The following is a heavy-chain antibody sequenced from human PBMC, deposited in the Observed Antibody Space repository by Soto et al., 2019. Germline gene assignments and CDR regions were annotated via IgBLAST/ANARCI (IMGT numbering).Heavy chain of an antibody. Sequence: SETLSLTCTVSGGSISSSSYYWGWIRQSPSRGLEWLGRTYYRSKWYNDYAVSVKSRITINPDTSKNQFSLQLNSVTPEDTAIYYCARGYSSGYFWGQGTTVTVSS. V-gene: IGHV6-1*01. D-gene: IGHD6-19*01. CDR1: GGSISSSSYY. CDR2: TYYRSKWYN. CDR3: ARGYSSGYF. J-gene: IGHJ6*02.